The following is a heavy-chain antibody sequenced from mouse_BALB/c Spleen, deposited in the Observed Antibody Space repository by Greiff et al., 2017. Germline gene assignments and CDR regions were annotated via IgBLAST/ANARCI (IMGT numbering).Heavy chain of an antibody. D-gene: IGHD2-4*01. CDR2: ISNGGGST. CDR1: GFTFSSYT. J-gene: IGHJ3*01. Sequence: EVKLVESGGGLVQPGGSLKLSCAASGFTFSSYTMSWVRQTPEKRLEWVAYISNGGGSTYYPDTVKGRFTISRDNAKNTLYLQMSSLKSEDTAMYYCARRGITGWFAYWGQGTLVTVSA. CDR3: ARRGITGWFAY. V-gene: IGHV5-12-2*01.